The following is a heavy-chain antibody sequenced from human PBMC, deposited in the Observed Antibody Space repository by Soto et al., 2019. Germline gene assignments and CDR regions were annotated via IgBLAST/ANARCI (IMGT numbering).Heavy chain of an antibody. V-gene: IGHV2-5*02. D-gene: IGHD6-13*01. CDR3: AHDNLKFIAAEKYNWFDP. CDR1: GFSLSTSGVG. Sequence: SGPTLVNPTQTLTLTCTFSGFSLSTSGVGVGWIRQPPGKALEWLALIYWDDDKRYSPSLKSRPTITKDTSKNQVVLTMTNMDPVDTATYYCAHDNLKFIAAEKYNWFDPWGQGTLVTVSS. CDR2: IYWDDDK. J-gene: IGHJ5*02.